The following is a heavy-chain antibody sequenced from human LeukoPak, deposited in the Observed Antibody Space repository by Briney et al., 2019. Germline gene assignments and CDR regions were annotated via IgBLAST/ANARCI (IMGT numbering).Heavy chain of an antibody. J-gene: IGHJ6*03. CDR2: IIPIFGTA. CDR3: ARGFTDYSNYYYMDV. D-gene: IGHD2-15*01. V-gene: IGHV1-69*05. CDR1: GGTFSSYA. Sequence: ASVKVSCKASGGTFSSYAISWVRQAPGQGLKWMGGIIPIFGTANYAQKFQGRVTITTDESTSTAYMELSSLRSEDTAVYYCARGFTDYSNYYYMDVWGKGTTVTVSS.